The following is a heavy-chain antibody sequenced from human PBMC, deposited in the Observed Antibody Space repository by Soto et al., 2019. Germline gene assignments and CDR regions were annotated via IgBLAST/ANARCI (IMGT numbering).Heavy chain of an antibody. CDR2: ISGSGGST. V-gene: IGHV3-23*01. Sequence: SGGSLRLSCAASGFTVSIFAMSWVRQSPGKGLEWVSTISGSGGSTYYADAVKGRFTISRDNSMGTLYLQMKSLRVEDTAIYYCAKEVSLGSTVDLGYWGQGALVTVSS. D-gene: IGHD7-27*01. J-gene: IGHJ4*02. CDR3: AKEVSLGSTVDLGY. CDR1: GFTVSIFA.